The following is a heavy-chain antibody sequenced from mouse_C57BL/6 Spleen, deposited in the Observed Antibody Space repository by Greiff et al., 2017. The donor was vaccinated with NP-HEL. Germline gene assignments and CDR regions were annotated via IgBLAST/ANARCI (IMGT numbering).Heavy chain of an antibody. Sequence: VQLQQSGAELVKPGASVKMSCKASGYTFTSYWITWVKQRPGQGLEWIGDIYPGSGSTNYNEKFKSKATLTVDTSSSTAYMQLSSLTSEDSAVYYCAREEDGYSAWFAYWGQGTLVTVSA. CDR2: IYPGSGST. CDR3: AREEDGYSAWFAY. CDR1: GYTFTSYW. J-gene: IGHJ3*01. D-gene: IGHD2-3*01. V-gene: IGHV1-55*01.